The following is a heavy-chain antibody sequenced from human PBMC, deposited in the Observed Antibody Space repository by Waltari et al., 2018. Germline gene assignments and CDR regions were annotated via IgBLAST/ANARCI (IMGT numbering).Heavy chain of an antibody. J-gene: IGHJ3*02. CDR3: ARGRDGYIQDVFDI. V-gene: IGHV3-48*01. CDR2: ISSSTTT. CDR1: GLTFSTYN. D-gene: IGHD5-12*01. Sequence: EVQLVESGGGMVQPGESLILSCAASGLTFSTYNMNWVRQAPGKGLEWVSYISSSTTTYYADYVKGRFTISRDNAKNSLYLQMNSLRAEDTALYYCARGRDGYIQDVFDIWGQGTMVSVSS.